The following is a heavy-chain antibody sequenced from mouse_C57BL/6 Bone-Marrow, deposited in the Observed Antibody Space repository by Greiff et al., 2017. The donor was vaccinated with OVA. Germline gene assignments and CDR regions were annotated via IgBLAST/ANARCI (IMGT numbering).Heavy chain of an antibody. V-gene: IGHV1-15*01. CDR1: GYTFTDYE. CDR3: TRGVYYGSSYWYFDV. Sequence: VQLQQSGAELVRPGASVTLSCKASGYTFTDYEMHWVKQTPVHGLEWIGAIDPETGGTAYNQKFKGKAILTADKSSSTAYMELRSLTSEDSAVYYCTRGVYYGSSYWYFDVWGTGTTVTVSS. J-gene: IGHJ1*03. D-gene: IGHD1-1*01. CDR2: IDPETGGT.